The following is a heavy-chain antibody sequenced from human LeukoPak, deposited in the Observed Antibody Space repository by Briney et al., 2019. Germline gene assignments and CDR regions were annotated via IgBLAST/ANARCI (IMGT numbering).Heavy chain of an antibody. Sequence: ASVKVSCKASGYTFTSYGVSWVRQAPGQGLEWMGWINPNSGGTNYAQKFQGRVTMTRDTSISTAYMELSRLRSDDTAVYYCARGRSITIFGVVSLYNWFDPWGQGTLVTVSS. CDR2: INPNSGGT. J-gene: IGHJ5*02. CDR3: ARGRSITIFGVVSLYNWFDP. CDR1: GYTFTSYG. V-gene: IGHV1-2*02. D-gene: IGHD3-3*01.